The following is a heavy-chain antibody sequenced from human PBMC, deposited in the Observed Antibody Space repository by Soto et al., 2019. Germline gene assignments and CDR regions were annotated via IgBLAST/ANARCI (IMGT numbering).Heavy chain of an antibody. CDR3: AREVGGIAVAGNNGMDV. D-gene: IGHD6-19*01. Sequence: PSETLSLTCTVSGGSISSYYWSWIRQPPGKGLEWIGYIYYSGSTNYNPSLKSRVTISVDTSKNQFSLKLSSVTAADTAGYYCAREVGGIAVAGNNGMDVWGQGNTVTVSS. CDR1: GGSISSYY. CDR2: IYYSGST. J-gene: IGHJ6*02. V-gene: IGHV4-59*01.